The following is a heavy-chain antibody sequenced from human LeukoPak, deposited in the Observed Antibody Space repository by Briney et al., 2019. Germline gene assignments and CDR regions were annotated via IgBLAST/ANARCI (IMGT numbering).Heavy chain of an antibody. CDR3: ARDVGASNFDY. CDR2: IYHSGST. CDR1: GGSLSSGGYS. V-gene: IGHV4-30-2*01. J-gene: IGHJ4*02. Sequence: PSQTLSLTCAVSGGSLSSGGYSWSWIRQPPGKGLEWIGYIYHSGSTYYSPSLKSRVTVSVDTSRNQVSLKLRSVTAADAAVYYCARDVGASNFDYWGQGILVTVSS. D-gene: IGHD1-26*01.